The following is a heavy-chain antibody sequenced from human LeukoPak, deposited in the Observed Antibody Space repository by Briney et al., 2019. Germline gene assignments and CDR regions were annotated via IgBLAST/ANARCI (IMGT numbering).Heavy chain of an antibody. J-gene: IGHJ5*02. CDR3: AKRPYYYGSGTDGWFDP. Sequence: GWSLRLSCAASGFTFSSYAMSWVRQAPGKGPEGVSAISGSGGRTYYADYVKGRFTISRDNSKNTLDLQMNSLRAEDTAVYYCAKRPYYYGSGTDGWFDPWGQGTLVTVSS. CDR2: ISGSGGRT. V-gene: IGHV3-23*01. D-gene: IGHD3-10*01. CDR1: GFTFSSYA.